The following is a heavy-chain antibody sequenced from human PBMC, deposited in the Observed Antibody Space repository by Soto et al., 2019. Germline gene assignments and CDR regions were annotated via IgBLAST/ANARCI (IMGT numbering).Heavy chain of an antibody. V-gene: IGHV3-23*01. CDR3: AKSSVWYPYFDS. Sequence: EAQLLESGGDLVRPGGSLRLSCAASEFSFDDSAMSWVRQAPGKGLEWVSSITYTGVSTYYADSVKGRFTISRDNSRDTLFLQMNSLRAEDTAIYYCAKSSVWYPYFDSWGQGTLVTVSS. CDR2: ITYTGVST. J-gene: IGHJ4*02. CDR1: EFSFDDSA. D-gene: IGHD6-13*01.